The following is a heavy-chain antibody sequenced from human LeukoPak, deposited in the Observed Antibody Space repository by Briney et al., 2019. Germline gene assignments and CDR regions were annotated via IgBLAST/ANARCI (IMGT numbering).Heavy chain of an antibody. Sequence: GGSLRLSCAASGFTFSNYGMHWVRQAPGKGLVWVAFIRYDGSNKYYTDSVKGRFTISRDNSKNTLYLQMNSLRAEDTAVYYCAKVGATGMGYYYYYYGMDVWGQGTTVTVSS. CDR1: GFTFSNYG. J-gene: IGHJ6*02. D-gene: IGHD1-26*01. CDR2: IRYDGSNK. CDR3: AKVGATGMGYYYYYYGMDV. V-gene: IGHV3-30*02.